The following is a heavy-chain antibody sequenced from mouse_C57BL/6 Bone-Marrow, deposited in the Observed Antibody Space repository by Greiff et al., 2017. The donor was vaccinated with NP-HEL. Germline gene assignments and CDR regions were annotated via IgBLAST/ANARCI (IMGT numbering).Heavy chain of an antibody. J-gene: IGHJ4*01. V-gene: IGHV1-55*01. CDR3: ARPTVHYAMDY. CDR2: IYPGSGST. CDR1: GYTFTSYW. D-gene: IGHD1-1*01. Sequence: VQLQQPGAELVKPGASVKMSCKASGYTFTSYWITWVKQRPGQGLEWIGDIYPGSGSTNYNEKFKSKATLTVDTSSSTAYMQLSSLTSEASAVYYCARPTVHYAMDYWGQGTSVTVSS.